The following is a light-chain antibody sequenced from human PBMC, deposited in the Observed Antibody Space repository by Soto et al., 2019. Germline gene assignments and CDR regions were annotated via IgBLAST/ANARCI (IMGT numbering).Light chain of an antibody. CDR1: QSVSSN. CDR3: QQYSNWPLWT. V-gene: IGKV3-15*01. CDR2: GAS. J-gene: IGKJ1*01. Sequence: EIVMTQSPATLSVSPGERATLSCRASQSVSSNLAWYQQKPGQAPRLLIYGASTRATGIPARFRGSGSGTEFTLTISSLQSEDFAVYYCQQYSNWPLWTFGQGTKVEIK.